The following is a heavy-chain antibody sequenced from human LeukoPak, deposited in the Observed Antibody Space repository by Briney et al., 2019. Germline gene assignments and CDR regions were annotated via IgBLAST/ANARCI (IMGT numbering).Heavy chain of an antibody. CDR2: ISACNGNT. Sequence: ASVKVSCKASGYTFTSYGISWVRQAPGQGLEWMGWISACNGNTNYAQKLQGRVTMTTDTSTSTAYMELRSLRSDDTAVYYCAREQTQQLVSDYWGQGTLVTVSS. D-gene: IGHD6-13*01. V-gene: IGHV1-18*01. J-gene: IGHJ4*02. CDR1: GYTFTSYG. CDR3: AREQTQQLVSDY.